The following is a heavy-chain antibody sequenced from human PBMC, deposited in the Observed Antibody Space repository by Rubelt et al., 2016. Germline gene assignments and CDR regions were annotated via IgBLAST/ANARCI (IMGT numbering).Heavy chain of an antibody. CDR2: ISYDGSNK. CDR1: SSYG. J-gene: IGHJ4*02. V-gene: IGHV3-30*03. CDR3: ASDGYSWDY. Sequence: SSYGMHWVRQAPGKGLEWVAVISYDGSNKYYADSVKGRFTISRDNSKNTLYLQMNSLRAEDTAVYYCASDGYSWDYWGQGTLVTVSS. D-gene: IGHD5-24*01.